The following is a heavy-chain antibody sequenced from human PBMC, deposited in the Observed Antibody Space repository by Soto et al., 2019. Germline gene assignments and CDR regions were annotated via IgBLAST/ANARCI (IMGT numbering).Heavy chain of an antibody. CDR2: ISAYNGNT. CDR3: AREVRYYDSSGSNWFDP. V-gene: IGHV1-18*01. J-gene: IGHJ5*02. CDR1: GYTFTSYG. D-gene: IGHD3-22*01. Sequence: QVQLVQSGAEVKKPGASVKVSCKASGYTFTSYGISWVRQAPGQGLEWMGWISAYNGNTNYAQKLQGRVTMTTDTCTSTAYMELRSLRSDDTAVYYCAREVRYYDSSGSNWFDPWGQGTLVTVSS.